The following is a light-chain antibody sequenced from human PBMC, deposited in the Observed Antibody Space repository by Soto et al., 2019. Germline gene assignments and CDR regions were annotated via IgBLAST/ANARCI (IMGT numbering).Light chain of an antibody. J-gene: IGKJ3*01. Sequence: DIPMTQSPSTLSASVGDRVTITCRASRDISTWLAWYQQRPGKAPHLLIYDASRLQSGVPSRFTGSGSGTEFTLTVSSLQPDDFATYYCQHRVFGPGTTLEIK. CDR2: DAS. CDR3: QHRV. V-gene: IGKV1-5*01. CDR1: RDISTW.